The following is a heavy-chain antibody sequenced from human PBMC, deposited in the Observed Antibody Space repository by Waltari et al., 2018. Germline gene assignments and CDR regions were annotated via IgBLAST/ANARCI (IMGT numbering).Heavy chain of an antibody. J-gene: IGHJ5*02. V-gene: IGHV1-3*01. Sequence: QVQLVQSGAEVKKPGASVKVSCKASGYTFTSYAMHWVRQAPGQRLEWMGWINAGNGNTKESQKFQGRVTITRDTSASTAYMELSSLRSEDTAVYYCARDKYSGYEADPWGQGTLVTVSS. CDR3: ARDKYSGYEADP. CDR2: INAGNGNT. D-gene: IGHD5-12*01. CDR1: GYTFTSYA.